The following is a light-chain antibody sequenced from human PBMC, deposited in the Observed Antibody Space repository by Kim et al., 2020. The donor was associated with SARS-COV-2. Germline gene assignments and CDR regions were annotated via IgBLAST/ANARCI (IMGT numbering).Light chain of an antibody. CDR2: RDS. V-gene: IGLV3-9*01. Sequence: SYELTQPLSVSVALGQTARITCGGNNIGSKNVHWYQQKPGQAPVLVLYRDSNRPSGIPERFSGSNSGNTATLTLSRAQAGDEAVYYSQVWDSSTAWVFGG. CDR3: QVWDSSTAWV. CDR1: NIGSKN. J-gene: IGLJ3*02.